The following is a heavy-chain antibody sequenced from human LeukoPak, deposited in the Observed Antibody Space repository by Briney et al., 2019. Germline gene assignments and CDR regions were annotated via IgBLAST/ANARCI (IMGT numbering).Heavy chain of an antibody. D-gene: IGHD5-24*01. V-gene: IGHV5-51*01. Sequence: GESLKISCKGSGYSFTSYWIGWVRQMPGKGLEWMGIIYPGDSDTRYNPSFQGQVTISAEKSISTAYLRWSSLKALDTALYYCASRKKGMATAGFDYWGQGTLVTVSS. CDR2: IYPGDSDT. J-gene: IGHJ4*02. CDR1: GYSFTSYW. CDR3: ASRKKGMATAGFDY.